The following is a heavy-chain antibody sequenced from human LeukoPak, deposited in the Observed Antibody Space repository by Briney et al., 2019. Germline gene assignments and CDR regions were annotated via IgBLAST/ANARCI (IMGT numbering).Heavy chain of an antibody. CDR3: TTGPVAGNAESEEDDAFDI. J-gene: IGHJ3*02. V-gene: IGHV3-15*01. Sequence: GGSLRLSCAASGFTFSNAWMSWVRQAPGKGLEWVGRIKSKTDGGTTDYAAPVKGRFTISRDDSKNTLYLQMNSLKTEDTAVYYCTTGPVAGNAESEEDDAFDIWGQGTMVTVSS. D-gene: IGHD6-19*01. CDR1: GFTFSNAW. CDR2: IKSKTDGGTT.